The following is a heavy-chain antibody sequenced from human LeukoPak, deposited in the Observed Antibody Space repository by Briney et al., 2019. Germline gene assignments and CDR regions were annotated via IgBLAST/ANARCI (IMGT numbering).Heavy chain of an antibody. Sequence: SETLSLTCAVSGYSISSGYYWGWIRQPPGKGLEWIGSIYHSGSTYYNPSLKSRVTISVDTSKNQFSLKLSSVTAADTAVHYCARRVAARPLWYFDYWGQGTLVTVSP. CDR2: IYHSGST. CDR3: ARRVAARPLWYFDY. V-gene: IGHV4-38-2*01. J-gene: IGHJ4*02. D-gene: IGHD6-6*01. CDR1: GYSISSGYY.